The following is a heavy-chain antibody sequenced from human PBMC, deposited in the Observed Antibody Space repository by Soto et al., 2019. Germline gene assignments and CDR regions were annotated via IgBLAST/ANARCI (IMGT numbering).Heavy chain of an antibody. J-gene: IGHJ4*02. CDR3: AGYAVAGHRGSLDY. Sequence: SVKVSCKASGGTFSSYAISWVRQAPGQGLEWMGGIIPIFGTANYAQKFQGRVTITADESTSTAYMELSSLRSEDTAVYYCAGYAVAGHRGSLDYWGQGTLVTVSS. D-gene: IGHD6-19*01. V-gene: IGHV1-69*13. CDR1: GGTFSSYA. CDR2: IIPIFGTA.